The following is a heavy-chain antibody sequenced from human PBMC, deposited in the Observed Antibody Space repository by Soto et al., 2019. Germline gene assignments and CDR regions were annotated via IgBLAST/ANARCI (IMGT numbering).Heavy chain of an antibody. D-gene: IGHD3-3*01. V-gene: IGHV4-59*03. CDR3: ATRITVFGLLIPPFDP. J-gene: IGHJ5*02. CDR1: GGSITSYH. CDR2: TAYTGNT. Sequence: SSETLSLTCVVSGGSITSYHWSWIRQFPGKGLEWIAYTAYTGNTNYNPSLKSRVTISMDTSKNQVSLKLSSVTAADTAIYYCATRITVFGLLIPPFDPWGQGTQVTVSS.